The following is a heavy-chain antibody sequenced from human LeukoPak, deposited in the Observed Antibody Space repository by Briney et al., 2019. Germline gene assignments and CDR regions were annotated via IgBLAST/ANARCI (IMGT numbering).Heavy chain of an antibody. D-gene: IGHD3-16*01. Sequence: GGSLRLSCAASGFTFSSYGMHWVRQAPGKGLEWVSSISSSSSYIYYADSVKGRFTISRDNAKNSLYLQMNSLRAEDTAVYYCARINYYYGMDVWGQGTTVTVSS. CDR1: GFTFSSYG. J-gene: IGHJ6*02. CDR3: ARINYYYGMDV. V-gene: IGHV3-21*01. CDR2: ISSSSSYI.